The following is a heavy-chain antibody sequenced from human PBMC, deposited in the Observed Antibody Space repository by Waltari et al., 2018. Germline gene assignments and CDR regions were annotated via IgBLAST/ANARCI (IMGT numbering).Heavy chain of an antibody. V-gene: IGHV1-46*01. Sequence: QVQLVQSGAELKKPGASVRVSCRPSGYPFTNYVMHWVRQAPGQGLEWMGIINPSGGSTTYAQEFQDRVTMTRDTSTSTVYMELNSLRSEDTAVYYCARRNFWSGYPFDYWGQGTLVTVSS. CDR1: GYPFTNYV. D-gene: IGHD3-3*01. CDR2: INPSGGST. J-gene: IGHJ4*02. CDR3: ARRNFWSGYPFDY.